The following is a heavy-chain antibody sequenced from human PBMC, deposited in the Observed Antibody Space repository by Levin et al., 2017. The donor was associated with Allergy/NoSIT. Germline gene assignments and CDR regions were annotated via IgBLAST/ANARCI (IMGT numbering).Heavy chain of an antibody. CDR3: ARDSWTGGYSYGSSYYFDY. CDR2: ISSSSSTI. Sequence: GGSLRLSCAASGFTFSSYSMNWVRQAPGKGLEWVSYISSSSSTIYYADSVKGRFTISRDNAKNSLYLQMNSLRAEDTAVYYCARDSWTGGYSYGSSYYFDYWGQGTLVTVSS. CDR1: GFTFSSYS. J-gene: IGHJ4*02. D-gene: IGHD5-18*01. V-gene: IGHV3-48*01.